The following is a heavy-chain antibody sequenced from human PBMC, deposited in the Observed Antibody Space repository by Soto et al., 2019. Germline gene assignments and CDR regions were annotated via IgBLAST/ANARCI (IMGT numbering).Heavy chain of an antibody. Sequence: SVKVSCKASGGTFSSYAISWVRQAPGQGLEWMGGIIPIFGTANYAQKFQGRVTITADESTSTAYMELSSLRSEDTAVYYCARDFRITGTTVPYYYYGMDVWGQGTTVTVSS. D-gene: IGHD1-7*01. CDR2: IIPIFGTA. CDR1: GGTFSSYA. J-gene: IGHJ6*02. V-gene: IGHV1-69*13. CDR3: ARDFRITGTTVPYYYYGMDV.